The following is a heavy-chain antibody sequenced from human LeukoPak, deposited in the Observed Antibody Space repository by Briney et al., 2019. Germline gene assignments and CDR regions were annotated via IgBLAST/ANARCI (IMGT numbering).Heavy chain of an antibody. CDR2: IYYSGST. CDR3: ASRDGYNYVSAFDI. J-gene: IGHJ3*02. V-gene: IGHV4-31*03. CDR1: GGSISSGGYY. Sequence: PSQTLSLICTVSGGSISSGGYYWSWIRQHPGKGLEWIGYIYYSGSTYYNPSLKSRVTISVDTSKNQFSLKLSSVTAADTAVYYCASRDGYNYVSAFDIWGQGTMVTVSS. D-gene: IGHD5-24*01.